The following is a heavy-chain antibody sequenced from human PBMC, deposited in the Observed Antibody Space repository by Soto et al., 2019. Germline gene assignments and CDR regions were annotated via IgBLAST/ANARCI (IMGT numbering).Heavy chain of an antibody. Sequence: PGGSLRLSCAASGFTFSSYGMHWVRQAPGRGLEWVAVIWYDGSNKYYADSVKGRFTISRDNSKNTLYLQMNSLRAEDTAVYYCAKDESPIAAAGTKGAFDIWGQGTMVTVSS. D-gene: IGHD6-13*01. CDR2: IWYDGSNK. J-gene: IGHJ3*02. CDR1: GFTFSSYG. CDR3: AKDESPIAAAGTKGAFDI. V-gene: IGHV3-33*06.